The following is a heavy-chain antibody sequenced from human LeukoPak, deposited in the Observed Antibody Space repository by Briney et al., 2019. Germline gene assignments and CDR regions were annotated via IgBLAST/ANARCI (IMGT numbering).Heavy chain of an antibody. J-gene: IGHJ4*02. CDR2: ISPYNGDT. CDR1: GYTFTSYG. CDR3: ARAGSGSGWYFDY. D-gene: IGHD6-19*01. V-gene: IGHV1-18*01. Sequence: GASVKVSCKASGYTFTSYGISWVRQAPGQGLEWMGWISPYNGDTRYVQKLQGRVTMTTDTSTSTAYMELRSLRFDDTAVYYCARAGSGSGWYFDYWGQGTLVTVSS.